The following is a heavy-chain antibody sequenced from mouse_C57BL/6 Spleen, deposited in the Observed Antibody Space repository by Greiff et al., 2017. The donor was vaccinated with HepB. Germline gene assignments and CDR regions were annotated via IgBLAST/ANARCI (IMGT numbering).Heavy chain of an antibody. V-gene: IGHV5-17*01. J-gene: IGHJ1*03. CDR3: SRQVYDYDRGWYFDV. CDR1: GFTFSDYG. CDR2: ISSGSSTI. D-gene: IGHD2-4*01. Sequence: EVKLVESGGGLVKPGGSLKLSCAASGFTFSDYGMHWVRQAPEKGLEWVAYISSGSSTIYYADTVKGRFTISRDNAKNTLFLQMTSLRSEDTAMYYCSRQVYDYDRGWYFDVWGTGTTVTVSS.